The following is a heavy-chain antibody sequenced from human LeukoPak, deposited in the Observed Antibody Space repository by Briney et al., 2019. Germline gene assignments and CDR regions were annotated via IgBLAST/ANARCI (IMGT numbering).Heavy chain of an antibody. Sequence: NPSQTLSLTCTVSGGSISSDAYFWSWIRQHPGKGLEWIGYIYYSGSTNYNPSFKSRVTISVDTSKNQFSLKLSSVTAADTAVYYCARHVGFRDWFDPWGQGTLVTVSS. D-gene: IGHD1-26*01. CDR1: GGSISSDAYF. CDR3: ARHVGFRDWFDP. J-gene: IGHJ5*02. V-gene: IGHV4-30-4*08. CDR2: IYYSGST.